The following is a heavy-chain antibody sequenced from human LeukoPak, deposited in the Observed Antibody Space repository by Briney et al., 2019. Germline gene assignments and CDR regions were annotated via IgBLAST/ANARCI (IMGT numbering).Heavy chain of an antibody. J-gene: IGHJ4*02. CDR1: GFTFSSYG. V-gene: IGHV3-30*18. D-gene: IGHD4-23*01. CDR2: ISYDGSNK. Sequence: PGRSLRLSCAASGFTFSSYGMHWVRQAPGKGLEWVAVISYDGSNKYYADSVKGRFTISGDNSKNTLYLQMNSLRAEDTAVYYCAKEIYDYGGSLDYWGQGTLVTVSS. CDR3: AKEIYDYGGSLDY.